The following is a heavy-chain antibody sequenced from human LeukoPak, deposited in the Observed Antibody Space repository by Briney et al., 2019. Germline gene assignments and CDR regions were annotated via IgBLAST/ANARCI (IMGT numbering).Heavy chain of an antibody. V-gene: IGHV4-34*01. D-gene: IGHD3-3*01. CDR2: INYSGTT. CDR3: ARGSYIISSGYYRPFDN. CDR1: GGSFSGYY. J-gene: IGHJ4*02. Sequence: PSETLSLTCAVYGGSFSGYYWTWIRQPPGQGLEWIGEINYSGTTDYNPSLKSRVTILRDTSKNQFSLRLSSVTAADTATYFCARGSYIISSGYYRPFDNWGQGIRVIVSS.